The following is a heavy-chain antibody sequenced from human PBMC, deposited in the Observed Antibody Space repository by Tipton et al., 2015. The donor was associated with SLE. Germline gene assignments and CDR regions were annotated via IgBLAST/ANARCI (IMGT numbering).Heavy chain of an antibody. V-gene: IGHV4-39*07. CDR1: GDSISSSSYY. Sequence: TLSLTCTVSGDSISSSSYYWGWIRQSPGKGLEWIGNVYYSGRTYYNPSLKSRVSISLDMSRNQFSLRLNSGTAADTAVYYCARQHGYRGYGSVDAFDIWGQGTSVAVSS. CDR2: VYYSGRT. J-gene: IGHJ3*02. D-gene: IGHD5-12*01. CDR3: ARQHGYRGYGSVDAFDI.